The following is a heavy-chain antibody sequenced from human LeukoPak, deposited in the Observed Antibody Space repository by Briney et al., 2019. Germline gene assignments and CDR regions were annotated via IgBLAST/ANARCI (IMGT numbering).Heavy chain of an antibody. V-gene: IGHV1-69*05. CDR3: ARGYPGYSYGEN. D-gene: IGHD5-18*01. Sequence: ASVKVSCKASGGTFSSYAISWVRQAPGQGLEWMGRIIPIFGTANYAQKFQGRVTITTDESTSTAYMELSSLRSEETAVYYYARGYPGYSYGENWGQGTLVTVSS. J-gene: IGHJ4*02. CDR1: GGTFSSYA. CDR2: IIPIFGTA.